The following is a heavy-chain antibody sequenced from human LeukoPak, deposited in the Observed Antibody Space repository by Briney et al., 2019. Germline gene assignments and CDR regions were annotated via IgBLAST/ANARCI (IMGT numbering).Heavy chain of an antibody. J-gene: IGHJ6*02. CDR1: GGSISSYY. CDR3: ARDVCGSTSCYRGGYYYYGMDV. CDR2: IYTSGST. Sequence: PSETLSLTCTVSGGSISSYYWSWIRQPAVKGLEWIGRIYTSGSTNYNPSLKSRVTMSVDTSKNQFSLKLSSVTAADTAVYYCARDVCGSTSCYRGGYYYYGMDVWGQGTTVTVSS. D-gene: IGHD2-2*01. V-gene: IGHV4-4*07.